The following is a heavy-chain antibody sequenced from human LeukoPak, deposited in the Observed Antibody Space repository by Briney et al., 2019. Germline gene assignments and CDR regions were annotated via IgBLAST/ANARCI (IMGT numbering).Heavy chain of an antibody. D-gene: IGHD2-21*02. V-gene: IGHV1-18*01. Sequence: GASAKVSCKASGYTFSSYGISWVRQAPGQGLEWMAWISAYNGNTNFAQNLQGRVTMTTDTSTSTAYMELRSLRSDDTAVYYCARDGRSGCGGDCYSAFDPWGQGTLVTVSS. J-gene: IGHJ5*02. CDR2: ISAYNGNT. CDR3: ARDGRSGCGGDCYSAFDP. CDR1: GYTFSSYG.